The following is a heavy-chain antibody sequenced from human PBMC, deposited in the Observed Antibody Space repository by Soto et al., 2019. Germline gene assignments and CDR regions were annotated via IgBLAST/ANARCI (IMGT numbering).Heavy chain of an antibody. D-gene: IGHD5-12*01. V-gene: IGHV3-23*01. Sequence: PWGSLRLACSASGVTFSSYAMSWFRQAAGKGLEWVSAISGSGGSTYYADSVKGRFTISRDNSKNTLYLQMNSLRAEDTAVYYCELRRGATSDYWGQGTLVTVSS. CDR3: ELRRGATSDY. CDR1: GVTFSSYA. CDR2: ISGSGGST. J-gene: IGHJ4*02.